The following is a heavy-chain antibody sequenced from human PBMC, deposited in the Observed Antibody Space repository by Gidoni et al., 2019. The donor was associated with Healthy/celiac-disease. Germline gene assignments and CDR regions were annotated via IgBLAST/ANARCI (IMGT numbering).Heavy chain of an antibody. Sequence: QVQLVESGGGVVQPGRSLRLSCAASGFTFSSFGMHWVRQAPGKGLEWVAVLSYDGSKKYYADSVKGRFTISRDNSKNTLYLQMNSLRAEDTAVYYCTAHDYYDSSGYYPFDYWGQGTLVTVSS. CDR1: GFTFSSFG. D-gene: IGHD3-22*01. J-gene: IGHJ4*02. CDR2: LSYDGSKK. V-gene: IGHV3-30*03. CDR3: TAHDYYDSSGYYPFDY.